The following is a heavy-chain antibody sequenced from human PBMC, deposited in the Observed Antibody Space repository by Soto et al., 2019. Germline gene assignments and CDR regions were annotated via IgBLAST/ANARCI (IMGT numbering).Heavy chain of an antibody. J-gene: IGHJ1*01. CDR1: GYTFTSYG. CDR2: INAGNGNT. CDR3: ARSDSSGYYYAEYFQH. V-gene: IGHV1-3*01. Sequence: GASVKVSCKASGYTFTSYGISWVRHAPGQRLEWMGWINAGNGNTKYSQKFQGRVTITRDTSASTAYMELSSLRSEDTAAYYCARSDSSGYYYAEYFQHWGQGTLVTVSS. D-gene: IGHD3-22*01.